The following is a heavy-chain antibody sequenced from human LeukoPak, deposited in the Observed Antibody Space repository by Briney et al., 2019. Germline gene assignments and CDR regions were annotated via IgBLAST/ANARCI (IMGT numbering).Heavy chain of an antibody. Sequence: GGSLRLSCAVSGFTVSSNYMTWVRQAPGEGLEWVSVIYSGGSTYHADSVKGRFTISRDNSKNTLYLQMNGLRAEDTAVYYCAGGGSYYFDYGGKGTRVTVSS. CDR3: AGGGSYYFDY. D-gene: IGHD2-15*01. CDR1: GFTVSSNY. V-gene: IGHV3-66*02. J-gene: IGHJ4*02. CDR2: IYSGGST.